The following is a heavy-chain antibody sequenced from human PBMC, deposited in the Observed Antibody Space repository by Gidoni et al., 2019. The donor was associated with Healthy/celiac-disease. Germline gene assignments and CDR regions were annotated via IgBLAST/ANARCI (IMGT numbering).Heavy chain of an antibody. Sequence: EVQRVASGGGLVQPGGSLRLSVLASGFTFSSYCMHWVRQAPGTGLVWVSRINSDGSSTSYADSVRGRFTISRDNAKNTLYLQMNSLRAKDTAVYYCARDPLFRQSAYNWFDPWGQGTLVTVSS. CDR1: GFTFSSYC. J-gene: IGHJ5*02. CDR3: ARDPLFRQSAYNWFDP. CDR2: INSDGSST. D-gene: IGHD3-10*02. V-gene: IGHV3-74*01.